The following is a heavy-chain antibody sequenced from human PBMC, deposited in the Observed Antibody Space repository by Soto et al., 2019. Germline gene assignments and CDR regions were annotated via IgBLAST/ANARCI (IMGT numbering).Heavy chain of an antibody. CDR3: ARLYCRGGSCYSGDAFDI. J-gene: IGHJ3*02. V-gene: IGHV3-48*01. D-gene: IGHD2-15*01. CDR2: ISSSSTTI. CDR1: GFTFSSYS. Sequence: EVQLVESGGGLVQPGGSLRLSCAASGFTFSSYSMNWVRQAPGKGLEWVSYISSSSTTIYYADSVKGRFTISRDNAKNSRYLQMNSLRAEDTAVYYCARLYCRGGSCYSGDAFDIWGQGTMVTVSS.